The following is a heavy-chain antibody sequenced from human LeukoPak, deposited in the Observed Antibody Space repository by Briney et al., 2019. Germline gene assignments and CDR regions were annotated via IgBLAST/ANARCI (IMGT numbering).Heavy chain of an antibody. CDR2: INLSGGST. Sequence: GASVKVSCKASGYTFTSYYMHWVRQAPGQGLEWMGIINLSGGSTSYAQKFQGRVTMTRDTSTSTVYMELRSLRSDDTAVYYCARVSGIAAADPYYWGQGTLVTVSS. V-gene: IGHV1-46*01. J-gene: IGHJ4*02. CDR1: GYTFTSYY. CDR3: ARVSGIAAADPYY. D-gene: IGHD6-13*01.